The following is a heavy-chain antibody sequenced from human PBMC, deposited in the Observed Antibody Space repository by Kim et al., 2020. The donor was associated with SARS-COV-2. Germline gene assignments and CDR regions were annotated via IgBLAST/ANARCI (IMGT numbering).Heavy chain of an antibody. V-gene: IGHV3-33*01. J-gene: IGHJ4*02. D-gene: IGHD2-15*01. CDR3: ASPLYCSGGSCYF. CDR1: GFTFSNYG. Sequence: GGSLRLSCAASGFTFSNYGMHWVRQAPGRGLEWVAVIWYDGSKTFYADSVKGRFTISRDNSKNTLYLQMNSLRAEDTAVYYCASPLYCSGGSCYFWGQGTLVTVSS. CDR2: IWYDGSKT.